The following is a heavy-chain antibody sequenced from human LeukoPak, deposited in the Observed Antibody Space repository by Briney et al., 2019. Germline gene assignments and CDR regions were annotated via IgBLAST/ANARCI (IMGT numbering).Heavy chain of an antibody. CDR2: FYTGGTT. CDR3: ARDPNSAL. CDR1: GGSINNYY. D-gene: IGHD4-23*01. V-gene: IGHV4-4*07. Sequence: SETLSLTCTVSGGSINNYYWSWIRQPAGKGLEWIGRFYTGGTTNYNPSLKSRVTISSDTSKNQFSLRLSSVTAADTAVYYCARDPNSALWGQGTLVTVSS. J-gene: IGHJ4*02.